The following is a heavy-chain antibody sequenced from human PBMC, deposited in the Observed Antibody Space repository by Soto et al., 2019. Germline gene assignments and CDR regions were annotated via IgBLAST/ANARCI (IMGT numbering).Heavy chain of an antibody. D-gene: IGHD6-19*01. CDR2: IDPSDSYT. Sequence: PGESLKISCKGSGYSFTSYWISWVRQMPGKGLEWMGRIDPSDSYTNYSPSFQGHVTISADKSISTAYLQWSSLKASDTPMYYCAKAVAGTSTFDPWGQGTLVTVSS. J-gene: IGHJ5*02. CDR1: GYSFTSYW. V-gene: IGHV5-10-1*01. CDR3: AKAVAGTSTFDP.